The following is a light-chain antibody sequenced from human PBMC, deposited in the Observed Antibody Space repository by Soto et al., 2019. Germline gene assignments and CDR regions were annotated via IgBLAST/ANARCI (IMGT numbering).Light chain of an antibody. CDR3: QQYGSSSYT. Sequence: EIVLTQSPGTLSLSPGERATLSCRASQSVSSSYLAWYQQKPGQAPRLLIYGASSRATGIPDRFSGSGSGTDFTLTISRLEPEDFAVYYCQQYGSSSYTFGQWTNLEIK. CDR2: GAS. J-gene: IGKJ2*01. V-gene: IGKV3-20*01. CDR1: QSVSSSY.